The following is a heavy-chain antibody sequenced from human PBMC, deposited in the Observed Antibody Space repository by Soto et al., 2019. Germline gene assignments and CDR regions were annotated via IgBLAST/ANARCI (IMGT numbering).Heavy chain of an antibody. D-gene: IGHD3-22*01. CDR2: INPNSGGT. J-gene: IGHJ4*02. CDR3: ARVSGYYHPFDY. Sequence: ASVKVSCKASGYTFTGYYMHWVRQAPGQGLEWMGWINPNSGGTNHAQKFQGRVTMTRDTSISTAYMELSRLRSDDTAVYYCARVSGYYHPFDYWGQGTLVTVS. CDR1: GYTFTGYY. V-gene: IGHV1-2*02.